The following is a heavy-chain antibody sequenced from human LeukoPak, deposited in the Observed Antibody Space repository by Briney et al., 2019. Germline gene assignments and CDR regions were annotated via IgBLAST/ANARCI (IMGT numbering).Heavy chain of an antibody. CDR3: ARASSSSAWYSFDF. Sequence: GGSLSLSCAASGFTFNSNDMHWVRPVTGKGLDWVSAILAAGATFYADSVKGRFTISREHAENSLYLQMNSLRAGDTAVYYCARASSSSAWYSFDFWGQGTPVTVSS. V-gene: IGHV3-13*01. CDR2: ILAAGAT. J-gene: IGHJ4*02. D-gene: IGHD6-13*01. CDR1: GFTFNSND.